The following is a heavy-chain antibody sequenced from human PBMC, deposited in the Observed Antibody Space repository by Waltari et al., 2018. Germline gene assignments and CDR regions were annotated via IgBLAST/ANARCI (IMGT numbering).Heavy chain of an antibody. J-gene: IGHJ3*02. D-gene: IGHD1-26*01. V-gene: IGHV4-59*01. Sequence: QVQLQESGPGLVKPSETLSLTCTVSGGSISSYYWSWIRQPPGKGLEWIGYIYYSGSTNYNPSLKSRVTISVDTSKNQFSLKLSSVTAADTAVYYGARDYSGSSPDAFDIWGQGTMVTVSS. CDR3: ARDYSGSSPDAFDI. CDR2: IYYSGST. CDR1: GGSISSYY.